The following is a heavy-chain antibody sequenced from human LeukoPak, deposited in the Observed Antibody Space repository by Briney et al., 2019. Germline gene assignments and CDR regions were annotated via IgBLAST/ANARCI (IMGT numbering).Heavy chain of an antibody. CDR1: VYTFTVYY. D-gene: IGHD3-22*01. CDR3: ARDYYDSSGDASWFDP. V-gene: IGHV1-2*02. J-gene: IGHJ5*02. CDR2: INPKSGGT. Sequence: ASVKVSCKASVYTFTVYYMHWVRQAPGQGREWMGWINPKSGGTNYAQKFQGGVTMTRDTSISTAYMELSRLRSDDTAVYYCARDYYDSSGDASWFDPWGQGTLVIVSS.